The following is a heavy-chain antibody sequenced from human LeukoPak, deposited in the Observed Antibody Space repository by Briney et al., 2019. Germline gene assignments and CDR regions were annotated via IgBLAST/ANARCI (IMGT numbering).Heavy chain of an antibody. CDR1: GFTFSSYW. V-gene: IGHV3-7*01. CDR2: IKQDGSEK. D-gene: IGHD1-26*01. CDR3: ATWVTTSMGGYFQH. J-gene: IGHJ1*01. Sequence: GGSLRLSCAASGFTFSSYWMSWVRQAPGKGLEWVANIKQDGSEKYYVDSVKGRFTISRDNAKNSLYLQMNSLRAEDTAVYYCATWVTTSMGGYFQHWGQGTLVIVSS.